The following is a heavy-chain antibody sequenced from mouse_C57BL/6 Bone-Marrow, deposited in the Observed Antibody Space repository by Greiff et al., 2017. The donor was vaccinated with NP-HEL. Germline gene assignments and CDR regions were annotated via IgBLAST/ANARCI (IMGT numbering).Heavy chain of an antibody. D-gene: IGHD1-1*01. CDR2: INPYNGGT. J-gene: IGHJ2*01. CDR3: ARKDVFITTVVATDFDY. CDR1: GYTFTDYY. Sequence: VQLQQSGPVLVKPGASVKMSCKASGYTFTDYYMNWVKQSHGKSLEWIGVINPYNGGTSYNQKFKGKATLTVDKSSSTAYMELNSLTSEDSAVYYCARKDVFITTVVATDFDYWGQGTTLTVSS. V-gene: IGHV1-19*01.